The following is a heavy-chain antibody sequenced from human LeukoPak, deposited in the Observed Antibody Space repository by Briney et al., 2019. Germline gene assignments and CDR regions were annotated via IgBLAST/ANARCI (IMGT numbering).Heavy chain of an antibody. D-gene: IGHD4-23*01. CDR1: GGSFSGYY. J-gene: IGHJ4*02. CDR2: INHSGST. Sequence: PSETLSLTCAVYGGSFSGYYWSWIRQPPGKGLEWIGEINHSGSTNYNPSLKSRVTISVDTSKNQFFLKLSSVTAADTAVYYCARVDGGPIDYWGQGTLVTVSS. CDR3: ARVDGGPIDY. V-gene: IGHV4-34*01.